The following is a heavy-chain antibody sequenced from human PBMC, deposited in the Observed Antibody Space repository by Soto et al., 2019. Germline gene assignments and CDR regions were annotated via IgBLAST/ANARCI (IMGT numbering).Heavy chain of an antibody. CDR3: ARPVMSVGILAAFGP. V-gene: IGHV4-61*01. Sequence: SETLSPTCNVSGRSVSSVKYFWSWIRQPPGKGLEWIAYSYNKGNTTYNPSLKRRATISVDTSKNQYSLKLTSVTAADSAVYFCARPVMSVGILAAFGPWGQGVLVILSS. D-gene: IGHD2-21*01. J-gene: IGHJ5*02. CDR2: SYNKGNT. CDR1: GRSVSSVKYF.